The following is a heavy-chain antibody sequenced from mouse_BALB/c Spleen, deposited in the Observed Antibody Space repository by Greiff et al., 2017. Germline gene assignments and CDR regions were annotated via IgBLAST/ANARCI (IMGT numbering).Heavy chain of an antibody. CDR3: ARGYYRYEDYAMDY. J-gene: IGHJ4*01. V-gene: IGHV1S81*02. Sequence: VQLQQSGAELVKPGASVKLSCKASGYTFTSYWMHWVKQRPGQGLEWIGEINPSNGRTNYNEKFKSKATLTVDKSSSTAYMQLSSLTSEDSAVYYCARGYYRYEDYAMDYWGQGTSVTVSS. D-gene: IGHD2-14*01. CDR2: INPSNGRT. CDR1: GYTFTSYW.